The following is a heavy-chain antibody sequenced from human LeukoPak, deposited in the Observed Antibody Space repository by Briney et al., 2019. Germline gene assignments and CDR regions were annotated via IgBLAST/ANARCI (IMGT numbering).Heavy chain of an antibody. J-gene: IGHJ4*02. CDR3: AKDAYSGFSSSYNMDS. Sequence: GASVKVSCKASGYTVTGHYLHWVRQAPGQGLEWMGWINPNSGVTNYEQKFQGRVTMTRDTSINTAYMELHSLTSDDTAMYYCAKDAYSGFSSSYNMDSWGQGTLVTVSS. V-gene: IGHV1-2*02. D-gene: IGHD5-18*01. CDR1: GYTVTGHY. CDR2: INPNSGVT.